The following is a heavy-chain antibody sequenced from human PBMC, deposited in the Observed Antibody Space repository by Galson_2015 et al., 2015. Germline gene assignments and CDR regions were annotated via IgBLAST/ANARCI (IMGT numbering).Heavy chain of an antibody. CDR1: GVTFSSHS. Sequence: SLRLSCAASGVTFSSHSMNWVRQAPRKGLEWVSYISRSSSTIYYEDSVKGRFTISRDNAKNSLYLQMNSLRDEDTAVYYCARDQFGGDWRTSHDYWGQGTLVTVSS. J-gene: IGHJ4*02. D-gene: IGHD2-21*02. CDR3: ARDQFGGDWRTSHDY. CDR2: ISRSSSTI. V-gene: IGHV3-48*02.